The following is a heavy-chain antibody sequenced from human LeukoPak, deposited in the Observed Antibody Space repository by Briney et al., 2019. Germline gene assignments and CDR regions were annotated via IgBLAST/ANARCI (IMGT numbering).Heavy chain of an antibody. V-gene: IGHV3-23*01. Sequence: PGGSLRLSCAASGFTFSSYAMSWVRQAPGEGLEWVSAISGSGGSTYYADSVKGRFTISRDNSKNTLYLQMNSLRAEDTAVYYCAKGGARYNWFAPWGQGTLVTVSS. CDR2: ISGSGGST. CDR1: GFTFSSYA. CDR3: AKGGARYNWFAP. J-gene: IGHJ5*02. D-gene: IGHD3-16*01.